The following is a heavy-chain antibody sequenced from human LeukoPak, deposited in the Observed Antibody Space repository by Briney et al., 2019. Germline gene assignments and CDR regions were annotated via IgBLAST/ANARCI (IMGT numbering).Heavy chain of an antibody. Sequence: GGSLRLSCVASGFSFSGYALSWVRQAPGKGLEWVSYISSSGSTIYYADSVKGRFTISRDNAKNSLYLQMNSLRAEDTAVYYCAELGITMIGGVWGKGTTVTISS. J-gene: IGHJ6*04. CDR3: AELGITMIGGV. V-gene: IGHV3-48*03. CDR2: ISSSGSTI. D-gene: IGHD3-10*02. CDR1: GFSFSGYA.